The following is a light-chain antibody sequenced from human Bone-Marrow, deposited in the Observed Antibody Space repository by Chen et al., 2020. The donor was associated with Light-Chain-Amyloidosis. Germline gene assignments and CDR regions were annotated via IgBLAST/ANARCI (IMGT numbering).Light chain of an antibody. CDR1: SGHSNYA. J-gene: IGLJ3*02. V-gene: IGLV4-69*01. CDR2: LNSDGSH. CDR3: QTWGTGIQV. Sequence: QLVVTQSPSASASLGASVKLTSTLSSGHSNYAVAWHQQQPEKGPRYLMKLNSDGSHNKGDGIPDRFSGSSSGAERYLTISSLQSEDEADYFCQTWGTGIQVFGGGTKLTVL.